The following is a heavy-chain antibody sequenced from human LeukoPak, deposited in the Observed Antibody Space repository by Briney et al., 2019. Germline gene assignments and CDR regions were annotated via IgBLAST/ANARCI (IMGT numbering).Heavy chain of an antibody. CDR1: GFTFDDYA. J-gene: IGHJ4*02. Sequence: PGGSLRLSGASSGFTFDDYAMHGVRQAPGKGLGGVSGNSWNSGSIGYADSVKGRFTISRDNAKNSLYLQLNSLRAEDTALYYCANAQLLGELPTHLDYRGQGTLVPV. CDR2: NSWNSGSI. CDR3: ANAQLLGELPTHLDY. D-gene: IGHD3-10*02. V-gene: IGHV3-9*01.